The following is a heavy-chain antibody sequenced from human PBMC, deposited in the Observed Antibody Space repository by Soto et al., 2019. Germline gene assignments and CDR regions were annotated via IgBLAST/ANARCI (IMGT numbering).Heavy chain of an antibody. CDR3: AKDYIGSSKVFDF. CDR1: GFTLSNYG. D-gene: IGHD2-2*01. CDR2: ISDAVTNK. V-gene: IGHV3-30*18. Sequence: GGSLRLSCAVYGFTLSNYGMHWVRQAPGKGLEWVALISDAVTNKYFVDSVKGRFTVSRDNSRSMVYLQMNRLRAEDTAVYYCAKDYIGSSKVFDFCGQGTLVTVSS. J-gene: IGHJ3*01.